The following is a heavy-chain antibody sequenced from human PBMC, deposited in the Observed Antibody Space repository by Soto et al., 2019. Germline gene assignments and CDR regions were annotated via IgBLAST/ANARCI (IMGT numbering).Heavy chain of an antibody. CDR2: IDPSDSYT. D-gene: IGHD2-2*01. Sequence: GESLKSSCKGSVYSFTSYWISWVRQMPGKGLEWMGRIDPSDSYTNYSPSFQGHVTISADKSISTAYLQWSSLKASDTAMYYCARHDCSSTSCYANPKDYYYYYGMDVWGQGTTVTVS. J-gene: IGHJ6*02. CDR3: ARHDCSSTSCYANPKDYYYYYGMDV. V-gene: IGHV5-10-1*01. CDR1: VYSFTSYW.